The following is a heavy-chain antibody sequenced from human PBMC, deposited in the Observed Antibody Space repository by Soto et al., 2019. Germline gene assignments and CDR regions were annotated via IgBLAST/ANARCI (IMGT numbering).Heavy chain of an antibody. D-gene: IGHD3-16*02. CDR2: INHSGST. Sequence: QVQLQQWGAGLLKPSETLSLTCAVYGGSFSGYYWSWIRQPPGKGLEWMGEINHSGSTTYNPSLKSRVPISVDTSKNQFSLKLSSVTAADTAVYYCARGKGDDYIWGSYRYVVLDAFDIWGQGTMVTVSS. CDR1: GGSFSGYY. V-gene: IGHV4-34*01. J-gene: IGHJ3*02. CDR3: ARGKGDDYIWGSYRYVVLDAFDI.